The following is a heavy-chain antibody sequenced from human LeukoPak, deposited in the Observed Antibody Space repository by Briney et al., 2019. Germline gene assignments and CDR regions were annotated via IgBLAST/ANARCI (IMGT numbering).Heavy chain of an antibody. J-gene: IGHJ4*02. Sequence: SETLSLTCTVSGGSISSYYWSWIRQPPGKGLEWIGYIYYSGSTNYNPSLKSRVTISVDTSKNQFSLKLSSVTAADTAVYYCARVGEVGATYFDYWGQGTLVTVSS. CDR1: GGSISSYY. V-gene: IGHV4-59*01. CDR2: IYYSGST. D-gene: IGHD1-26*01. CDR3: ARVGEVGATYFDY.